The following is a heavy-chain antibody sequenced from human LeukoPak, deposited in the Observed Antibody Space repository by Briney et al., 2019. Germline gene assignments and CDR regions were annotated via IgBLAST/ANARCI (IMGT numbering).Heavy chain of an antibody. V-gene: IGHV3-21*01. J-gene: IGHJ4*02. Sequence: GGSLRLSCAASGFTFSSYSMNWVRQAPGEGLEWVSSISSSSSYIYYADSVKGRFTISRDNAKNSLYLQMNSLRAEDTAVYYCARDVGYCSGGSCYYFDYWGQGTLVTVSS. CDR2: ISSSSSYI. CDR3: ARDVGYCSGGSCYYFDY. CDR1: GFTFSSYS. D-gene: IGHD2-15*01.